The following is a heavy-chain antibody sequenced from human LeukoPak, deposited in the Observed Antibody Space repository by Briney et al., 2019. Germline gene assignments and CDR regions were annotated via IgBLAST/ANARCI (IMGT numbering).Heavy chain of an antibody. CDR1: GFTFSDYA. CDR2: ISYDGNYK. CDR3: ARDPLTDCSGGSCYSEGFDP. J-gene: IGHJ5*02. V-gene: IGHV3-30-3*01. D-gene: IGHD2-15*01. Sequence: GRSLRLSCAASGFTFSDYAMHWVRQAPGKGLEWVAVISYDGNYKYSAGSIKCRFTVSRDNSKNMLYLQMNSLRPEDTAVYYCARDPLTDCSGGSCYSEGFDPWGQGTLVTVSS.